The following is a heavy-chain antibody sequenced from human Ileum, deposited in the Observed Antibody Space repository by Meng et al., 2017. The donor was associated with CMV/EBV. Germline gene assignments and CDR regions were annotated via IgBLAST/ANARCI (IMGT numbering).Heavy chain of an antibody. Sequence: QLPLPPWGAGLFKPSETLSLTCGFNGGSFSSFSWTWIRQPPGKGPEWIGDINHRGTTNYSPSLKSRVTISIDTSKKQFSLRLSSLTAADTAVYYCTRGRVGDWGFDFWGQGTLVTVSS. V-gene: IGHV4-34*02. CDR1: GGSFSSFS. D-gene: IGHD1-26*01. CDR3: TRGRVGDWGFDF. CDR2: INHRGTT. J-gene: IGHJ4*02.